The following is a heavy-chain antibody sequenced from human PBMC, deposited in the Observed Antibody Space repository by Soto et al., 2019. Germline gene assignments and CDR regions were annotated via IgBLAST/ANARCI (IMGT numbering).Heavy chain of an antibody. V-gene: IGHV1-18*01. CDR1: GYTFTSYG. CDR3: ASIVGDYYSMDV. D-gene: IGHD2-15*01. J-gene: IGHJ6*03. Sequence: ASVKVSCKASGYTFTSYGISWVRQAPGQGLEWMGWISAYNGSTNYAQKLQGRVTMTTDTSTSTAYMELRSLRSDDTAVYYCASIVGDYYSMDVWGKGTTVTVSS. CDR2: ISAYNGST.